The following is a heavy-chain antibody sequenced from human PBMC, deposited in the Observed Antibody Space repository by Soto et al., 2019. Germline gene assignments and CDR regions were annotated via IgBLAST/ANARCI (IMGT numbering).Heavy chain of an antibody. J-gene: IGHJ4*02. Sequence: SETLSLTCTVSGGSIITSSYYWDWIRQPPGKGLEWIGSIYYTGITYYNPSLKSRATTSVDTSKNQFSLKLNSVTAADTAVYYCARQVTRVAATGGQFXDWGQGTLVXVSS. V-gene: IGHV4-39*01. CDR1: GGSIITSSYY. D-gene: IGHD6-19*01. CDR3: ARQVTRVAATGGQFXD. CDR2: IYYTGIT.